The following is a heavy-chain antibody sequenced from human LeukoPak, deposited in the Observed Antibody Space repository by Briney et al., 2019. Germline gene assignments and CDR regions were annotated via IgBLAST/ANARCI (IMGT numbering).Heavy chain of an antibody. CDR2: ISWNSGSI. CDR1: GFTFDDYA. D-gene: IGHD3-9*01. Sequence: GGSLRLSCAASGFTFDDYAMHWVRQAPGKGLEWVSGISWNSGSIGYADSVKGRFTISRDNAKNSLYLQMNSLRAEDTALYYCAKDTAYDILTGYYRGRYFDYWGQGTLVTVSS. V-gene: IGHV3-9*01. CDR3: AKDTAYDILTGYYRGRYFDY. J-gene: IGHJ4*02.